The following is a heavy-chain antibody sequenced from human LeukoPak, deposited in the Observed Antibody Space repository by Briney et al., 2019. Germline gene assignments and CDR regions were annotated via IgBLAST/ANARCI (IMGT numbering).Heavy chain of an antibody. CDR1: GGTFSSYA. J-gene: IGHJ4*02. V-gene: IGHV1-69*05. CDR2: IIPIFGTA. CDR3: ARAGAVAGIPFDY. Sequence: ASVKVSCKASGGTFSSYAISWVRQAPGQGLEWMGGIIPIFGTANYAQKFQGRVTMTRDTSISTAYMELSRLRSDDTAVYCCARAGAVAGIPFDYWGQGTLVTVSS. D-gene: IGHD6-19*01.